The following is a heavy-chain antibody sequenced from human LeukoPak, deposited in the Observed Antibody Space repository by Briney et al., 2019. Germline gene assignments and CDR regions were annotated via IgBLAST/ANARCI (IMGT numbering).Heavy chain of an antibody. D-gene: IGHD5-12*01. V-gene: IGHV1-69*04. CDR3: AREATIKNYYYGMDV. Sequence: SVKVSCKASGGTFSSYAISWVRQAPGQGLEWMGRIIPILGIANYAQKFQGRVTITADKSTSTANMELSSLRSEDTAVYYCAREATIKNYYYGMDVWGQGTTVTVSS. CDR2: IIPILGIA. J-gene: IGHJ6*02. CDR1: GGTFSSYA.